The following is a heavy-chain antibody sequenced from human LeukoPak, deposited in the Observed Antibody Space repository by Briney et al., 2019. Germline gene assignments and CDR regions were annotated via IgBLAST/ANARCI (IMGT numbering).Heavy chain of an antibody. D-gene: IGHD1-26*01. CDR2: MWFDENKR. CDR3: AKGVWDTSMYYFED. CDR1: GFTISSYG. Sequence: GGSLRLSCAASGFTISSYGMHWVRQAPGKGLEWVAVMWFDENKRYYVESVRGRFTISRDNSKNTLFLEMNNLKPEDTAMYYCAKGVWDTSMYYFEDWGQGTLVTVSS. V-gene: IGHV3-30*02. J-gene: IGHJ4*02.